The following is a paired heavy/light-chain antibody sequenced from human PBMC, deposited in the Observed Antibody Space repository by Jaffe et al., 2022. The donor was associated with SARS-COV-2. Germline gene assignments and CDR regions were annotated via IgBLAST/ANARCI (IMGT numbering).Light chain of an antibody. CDR1: QSVLYSSNSKDY. V-gene: IGKV4-1*01. J-gene: IGKJ2*01. CDR3: QQYYSTPYT. CDR2: WAS. Sequence: DIVMTQSPGSLAVSLGARATINCKSSQSVLYSSNSKDYLAWYQQKPGQPPKLLIYWASTRESGVPDRFSGSGSGTDFTLTISGLQAEDVAVYYCQQYYSTPYTFGQGTKLEIK.
Heavy chain of an antibody. J-gene: IGHJ4*02. V-gene: IGHV5-51*01. CDR1: GYSFTNYW. D-gene: IGHD3-22*01. Sequence: EVQLVQSGAEVEKPGESLEISCKGSGYSFTNYWIGWVRQVPGKGLEWMGIIYPGDSDTRYSPSFQGQVTISADKSISTAYLQWSSLKASDTAIYYCSRLGREDDDSSGYRWIDYWGQGTLVTVSS. CDR3: SRLGREDDDSSGYRWIDY. CDR2: IYPGDSDT.